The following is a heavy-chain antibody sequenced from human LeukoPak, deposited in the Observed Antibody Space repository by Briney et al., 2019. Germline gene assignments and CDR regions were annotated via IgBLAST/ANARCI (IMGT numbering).Heavy chain of an antibody. CDR1: GFTFGSYA. CDR3: AKLAWIQLWLRSYFDY. D-gene: IGHD5-18*01. CDR2: ISGSGGIT. V-gene: IGHV3-23*01. Sequence: PGGSLRLSCAASGFTFGSYAIYWVRQAPGKGLEWVSGISGSGGITYFADSVKGRFTISRDNSKNTLYLQMNSLRAEDTAVYYCAKLAWIQLWLRSYFDYWGQGTLVTVSS. J-gene: IGHJ4*02.